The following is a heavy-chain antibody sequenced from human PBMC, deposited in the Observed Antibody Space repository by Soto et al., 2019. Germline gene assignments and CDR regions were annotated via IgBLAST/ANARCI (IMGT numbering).Heavy chain of an antibody. CDR2: IYWDDDK. V-gene: IGHV2-5*02. Sequence: GSGPTLVNPTQTLTLTCTFSGFSLSTRGVHVGWIRQPPGKALEWLAIIYWDDDKRYSPSLKSRLTITKDTSKNQVVLTLTNMDPVDTATYYCARMSGSYSVHSSDYWGQGALVTVSS. CDR3: ARMSGSYSVHSSDY. J-gene: IGHJ4*02. D-gene: IGHD1-26*01. CDR1: GFSLSTRGVH.